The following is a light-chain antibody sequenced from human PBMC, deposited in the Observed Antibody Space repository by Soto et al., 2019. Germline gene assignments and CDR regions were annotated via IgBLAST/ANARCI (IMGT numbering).Light chain of an antibody. CDR2: DAS. J-gene: IGKJ1*01. CDR1: QSVSSY. V-gene: IGKV3-11*01. Sequence: IVLTQSPATLCLSPGERATLSCRASQSVSSYLAWYQQKPGQAPRLLIYDASNRATGIPARFSGSGSGTEFTLTISSLEPDDVATYYCQHYNSYPEAFGQGTKVDIK. CDR3: QHYNSYPEA.